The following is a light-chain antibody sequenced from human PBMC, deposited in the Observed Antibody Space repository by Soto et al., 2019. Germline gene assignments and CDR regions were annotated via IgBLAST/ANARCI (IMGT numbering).Light chain of an antibody. Sequence: EIVLTQSPGTLSLSPGERATLYCRASQSVSSSYLAWYQQKPGQASRLLIYGASSRATGIPDRFSGSGSGTDFTLTISRLEPEDFAVYYCQQYGSSPRTFGQGTKVEIK. V-gene: IGKV3-20*01. J-gene: IGKJ1*01. CDR3: QQYGSSPRT. CDR1: QSVSSSY. CDR2: GAS.